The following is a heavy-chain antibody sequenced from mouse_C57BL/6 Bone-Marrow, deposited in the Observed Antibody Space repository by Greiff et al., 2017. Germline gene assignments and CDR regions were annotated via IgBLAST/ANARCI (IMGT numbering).Heavy chain of an antibody. V-gene: IGHV5-4*01. CDR1: GFTFSSYA. CDR3: ARLGSPHFDY. D-gene: IGHD1-1*01. J-gene: IGHJ2*01. Sequence: EVHLVESGGGLVKPGGSLKLSCAASGFTFSSYAMSWVRQTPEKRLEWVATISDGGSYTYYPDNVKGRFTSSRDNAKNNLYLQMSHLKSEDTARYYCARLGSPHFDYWGQGTTLTVSS. CDR2: ISDGGSYT.